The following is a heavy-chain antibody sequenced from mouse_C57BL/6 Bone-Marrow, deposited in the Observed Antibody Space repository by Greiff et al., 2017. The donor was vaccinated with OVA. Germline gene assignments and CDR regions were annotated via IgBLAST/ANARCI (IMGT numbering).Heavy chain of an antibody. CDR2: ISSGSSTI. Sequence: EVKLVESGGGLVKPGGSLKLPCAASGFTFSDYGMHWVRQAPEKGLEWVAYISSGSSTIYYADTVKGRFTISRDNAKNTLFLQMTSLRSEDTAMYYCARRDYYGSSYFDVWGTGTTVTVSS. CDR3: ARRDYYGSSYFDV. D-gene: IGHD1-1*01. J-gene: IGHJ1*03. CDR1: GFTFSDYG. V-gene: IGHV5-17*01.